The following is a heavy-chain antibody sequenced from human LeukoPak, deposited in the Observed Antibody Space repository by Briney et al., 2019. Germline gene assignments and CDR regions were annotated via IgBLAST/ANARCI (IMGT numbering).Heavy chain of an antibody. CDR3: AKAVGATRGYYYSGMDV. V-gene: IGHV3-23*01. D-gene: IGHD1-26*01. J-gene: IGHJ6*02. CDR2: ISGGGGSA. Sequence: GGSLRLSCAASGFTFSSYAMTWVGQAPGKGLEWVSAISGGGGSAYYADSVKGRFTISRDSSMNTLYLQMNSLTAGDTAVYYCAKAVGATRGYYYSGMDVWGQGTTVTVSS. CDR1: GFTFSSYA.